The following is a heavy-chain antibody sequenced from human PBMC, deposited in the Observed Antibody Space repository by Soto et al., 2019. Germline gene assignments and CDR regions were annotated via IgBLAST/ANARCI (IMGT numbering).Heavy chain of an antibody. D-gene: IGHD7-27*01. V-gene: IGHV3-30-3*01. CDR2: ISYDGSNK. J-gene: IGHJ6*02. CDR3: ARPNRHYYYYGMDV. Sequence: QVQLVESGGGVVQPGRSLRLSCAASGFTFSSYAMHWVCQAPGKGLEWVAVISYDGSNKYYADSVKGRFTISRDNSKNTLYLQMNSLRADDTAAYYCARPNRHYYYYGMDVWGQGTTVTVSS. CDR1: GFTFSSYA.